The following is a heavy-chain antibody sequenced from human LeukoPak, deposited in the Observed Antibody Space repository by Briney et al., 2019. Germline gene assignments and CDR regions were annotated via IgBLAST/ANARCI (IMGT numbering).Heavy chain of an antibody. CDR3: ARANTIFGVVTISYYYYMDV. J-gene: IGHJ6*03. D-gene: IGHD3-3*01. V-gene: IGHV4-34*01. CDR2: INHSGST. CDR1: GGSFSGYY. Sequence: SETLSLTCAVYGGSFSGYYWSWIRQPPGKGLEGIGEINHSGSTNYNPSLKSRVTISVDTSKNQFSLKLSSVTAADTAVYYCARANTIFGVVTISYYYYMDVWGKGATVTVSS.